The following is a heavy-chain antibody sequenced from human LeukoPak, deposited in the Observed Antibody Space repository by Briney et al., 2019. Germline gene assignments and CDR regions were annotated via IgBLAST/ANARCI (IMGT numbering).Heavy chain of an antibody. D-gene: IGHD4-23*01. CDR1: GGSISSGGYY. CDR3: SCGGNGGEIDY. CDR2: IYYSGST. V-gene: IGHV4-31*03. Sequence: SETLSLTCTVSGGSISSGGYYWSWIRQHPGKGLEWIGYIYYSGSTYYNPSLKSRVTISVDTSKNQFSLKLSSVTAADTAVYYCSCGGNGGEIDYWGQGTLVTVSS. J-gene: IGHJ4*02.